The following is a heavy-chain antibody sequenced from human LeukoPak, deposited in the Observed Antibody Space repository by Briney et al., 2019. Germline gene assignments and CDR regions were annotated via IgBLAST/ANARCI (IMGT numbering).Heavy chain of an antibody. D-gene: IGHD3-10*01. J-gene: IGHJ4*02. CDR1: GFTVSSNY. CDR3: ARVPGSGSYYYFDY. CDR2: IYSGGST. Sequence: GSLRLSCAASGFTVSSNYMSWVRQAPGKGLEWVSVIYSGGSTYYADSVKGRFTISRDNSKNTLYLQMNSLRAADTAVYYCARVPGSGSYYYFDYWGQGTLVTVSS. V-gene: IGHV3-53*01.